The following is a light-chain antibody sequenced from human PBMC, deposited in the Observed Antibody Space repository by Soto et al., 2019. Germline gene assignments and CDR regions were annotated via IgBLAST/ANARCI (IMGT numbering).Light chain of an antibody. Sequence: QSVLTQPASVSGSPGQSITISCGGTSSDVDAYIYVSWYQQFPGKAPKLILYEVNNRPSGVSNRFSGSKSGTTASLTTSGLQPEDEADYYCSAHSDIDTKVFGTGTKVTVL. J-gene: IGLJ1*01. CDR1: SSDVDAYIY. V-gene: IGLV2-14*03. CDR3: SAHSDIDTKV. CDR2: EVN.